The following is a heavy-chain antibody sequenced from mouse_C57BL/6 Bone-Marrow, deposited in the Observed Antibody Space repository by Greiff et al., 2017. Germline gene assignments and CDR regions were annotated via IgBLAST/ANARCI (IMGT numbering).Heavy chain of an antibody. Sequence: EVQLQQPGAELVKPGASVKLSCTASGFNIKDDYMHWVKQRPEQGLEWIGWIDPENGDTEYASKFQGKATITADTSSNTAYLQLSSLTSEDTAVYYCTTGGGAYWGQGTLVTVSA. CDR3: TTGGGAY. J-gene: IGHJ3*01. CDR2: IDPENGDT. CDR1: GFNIKDDY. V-gene: IGHV14-4*01.